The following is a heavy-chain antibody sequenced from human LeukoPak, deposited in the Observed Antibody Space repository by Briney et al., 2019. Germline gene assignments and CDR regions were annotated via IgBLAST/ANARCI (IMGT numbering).Heavy chain of an antibody. CDR3: AKDLSDIVVVPAAMRWFAFDI. V-gene: IGHV3-11*01. Sequence: GGSLRLSCAASGFTVSSNYMSWVRQAPGKGLEWVSHISSSGSTIYYADSVKGRFTISRDNAKNSLYLQMNSLRAEDTAVYYCAKDLSDIVVVPAAMRWFAFDIWGQGTMVTVSS. J-gene: IGHJ3*02. CDR2: ISSSGSTI. CDR1: GFTVSSNY. D-gene: IGHD2-2*01.